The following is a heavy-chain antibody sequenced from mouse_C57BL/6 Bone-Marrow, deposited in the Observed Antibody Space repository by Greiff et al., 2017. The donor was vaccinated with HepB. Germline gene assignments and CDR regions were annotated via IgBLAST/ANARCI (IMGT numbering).Heavy chain of an antibody. CDR1: GFNIKDYY. J-gene: IGHJ2*01. Sequence: EVKLQESGAELVRPGASVKLSCTASGFNIKDYYMHWVKQRPEQGLEWIGRIDPANGNTKYAPKFQGKATITADTSSNTAYLQLSSLTSEDTAIYYCARSSLYYFDYWGQGTTLTVSS. CDR2: IDPANGNT. V-gene: IGHV14-3*01. CDR3: ARSSLYYFDY. D-gene: IGHD1-1*01.